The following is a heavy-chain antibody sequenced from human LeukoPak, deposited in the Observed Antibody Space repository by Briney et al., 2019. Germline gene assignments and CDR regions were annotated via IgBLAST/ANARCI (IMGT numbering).Heavy chain of an antibody. D-gene: IGHD5-24*01. CDR2: INPNSGGT. CDR1: GYTFTDYY. CDR3: ARCGDGYYYGHWYFDL. Sequence: ASVKVSCKASGYTFTDYYLHWARQAPGQGLEWMGWINPNSGGTNYAQKFQGRVTMTRDTSINTAYMELSRLRSDDTAVYYCARCGDGYYYGHWYFDLWGRGTLVTVSS. J-gene: IGHJ2*01. V-gene: IGHV1-2*02.